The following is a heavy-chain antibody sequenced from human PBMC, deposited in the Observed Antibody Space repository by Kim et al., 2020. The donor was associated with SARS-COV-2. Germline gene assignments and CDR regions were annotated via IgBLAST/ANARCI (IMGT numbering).Heavy chain of an antibody. J-gene: IGHJ5*02. CDR3: AKDHLGTMVQGVIITFWFDP. CDR1: GFTFSSYG. D-gene: IGHD3-10*01. CDR2: ISYDGSNK. V-gene: IGHV3-30*18. Sequence: GGSLRLSCAASGFTFSSYGMHWVRQAPGKWLEWVAVISYDGSNKYYADSVKGRFTISRDNSKNTLYLQMNSLRAEDTAVYYCAKDHLGTMVQGVIITFWFDPWGQGTLVTVSS.